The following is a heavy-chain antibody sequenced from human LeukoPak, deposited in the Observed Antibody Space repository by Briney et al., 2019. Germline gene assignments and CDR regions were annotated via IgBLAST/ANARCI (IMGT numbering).Heavy chain of an antibody. V-gene: IGHV3-53*01. CDR2: IFSGGSP. CDR1: GFTVSDNY. CDR3: ARGHSSSSGSPDY. Sequence: GVLRLSCAASGFTVSDNYMNWVRQAPGKGLEWVSVIFSGGSPYYADSVKGRFTISRDNSKNTLYLQMNRLRAEDTAVYYCARGHSSSSGSPDYWGQGTLVTVSS. D-gene: IGHD6-6*01. J-gene: IGHJ4*02.